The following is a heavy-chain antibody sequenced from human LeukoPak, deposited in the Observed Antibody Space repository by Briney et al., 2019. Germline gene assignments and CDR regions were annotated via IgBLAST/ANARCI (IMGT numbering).Heavy chain of an antibody. CDR2: IYYTGGT. Sequence: SETLSLTCTVSGGSIGSNYWTWIRQPPGKGLEYIGYIYYTGGTNYNPSLKSRVTISVDTSKNQFSLRLSSVTAADTAVYFCAKYGNSGWVIDNWGQGTLVTVSS. CDR1: GGSIGSNY. D-gene: IGHD6-19*01. V-gene: IGHV4-59*08. CDR3: AKYGNSGWVIDN. J-gene: IGHJ4*02.